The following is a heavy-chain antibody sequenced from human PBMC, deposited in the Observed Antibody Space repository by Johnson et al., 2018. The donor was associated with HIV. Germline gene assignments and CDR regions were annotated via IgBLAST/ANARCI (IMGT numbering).Heavy chain of an antibody. D-gene: IGHD1-26*01. CDR2: IESDDTT. CDR3: SGGKWGVGANAFDV. J-gene: IGHJ3*01. V-gene: IGHV3-74*02. Sequence: VQLVESGGGVVRPGGSLRLSCAASGFTFSSYAMHWIRQAPGKGLEWVSHIESDDTTAYADYVRGRFTISRDNAKNTVYLQMNSLRVEDTAVYYCSGGKWGVGANAFDVWGQGTMVTVSS. CDR1: GFTFSSYA.